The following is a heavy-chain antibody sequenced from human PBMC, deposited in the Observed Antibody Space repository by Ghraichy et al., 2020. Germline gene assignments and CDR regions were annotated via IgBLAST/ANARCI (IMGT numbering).Heavy chain of an antibody. CDR2: IYTSGST. Sequence: SETLSLTCTVSGGSISSGSYYWSWIRQPAGKGLEWIGRIYTSGSTNYNPSLKSRVTISVDTSKNQFSLKLSSVTAADTAVYYCARDRYCSGGSCYSGYYFDYWGQGTLVTVSS. V-gene: IGHV4-61*02. D-gene: IGHD2-15*01. J-gene: IGHJ4*02. CDR3: ARDRYCSGGSCYSGYYFDY. CDR1: GGSISSGSYY.